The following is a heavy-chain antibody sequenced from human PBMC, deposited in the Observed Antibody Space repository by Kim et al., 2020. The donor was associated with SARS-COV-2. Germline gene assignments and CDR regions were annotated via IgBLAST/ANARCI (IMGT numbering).Heavy chain of an antibody. V-gene: IGHV1-24*01. CDR3: ATDLGYCSGGSCYPSGY. J-gene: IGHJ4*02. D-gene: IGHD2-15*01. CDR1: GYTLTALS. Sequence: ASVKVSCKVSGYTLTALSMHWVRQAPGKGLEWMGGFDPEDGETIYAQKFQGRVTMTEDTSTDTAYMELSSLRSEDTAVYYCATDLGYCSGGSCYPSGYWGQGTLVTVSS. CDR2: FDPEDGET.